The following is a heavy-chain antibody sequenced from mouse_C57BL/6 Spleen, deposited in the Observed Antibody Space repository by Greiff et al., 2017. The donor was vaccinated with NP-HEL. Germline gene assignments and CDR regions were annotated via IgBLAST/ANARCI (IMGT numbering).Heavy chain of an antibody. D-gene: IGHD2-4*01. CDR2: ISSGGDYI. CDR1: GFTFSSYA. V-gene: IGHV5-9-1*02. Sequence: EVQVVESGEGLVKPGGSLKLSCAASGFTFSSYAMSWVRQTPEKRLEWVAYISSGGDYIYYADTVKGRFTISRDNARNTLYLQMSSLKSEDTAMYYCTRGPLDYEYDVGFAYWGQGTLVTVSA. CDR3: TRGPLDYEYDVGFAY. J-gene: IGHJ3*01.